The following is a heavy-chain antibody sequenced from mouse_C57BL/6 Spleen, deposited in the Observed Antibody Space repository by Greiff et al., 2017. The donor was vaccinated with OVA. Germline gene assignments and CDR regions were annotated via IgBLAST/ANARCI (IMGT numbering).Heavy chain of an antibody. V-gene: IGHV5-4*03. CDR1: GFTFSSYA. CDR2: ISDGGSYT. Sequence: EVMLVESGGGLVKPGGSLKLSCAASGFTFSSYAMSWVRQTPEKRLEWVATISDGGSYTYYPDNVKGRFTISRDNAKNNLYLQMSHLKSEDTAMYYCARVNPHFDYWGQGTTLTVSS. J-gene: IGHJ2*01. CDR3: ARVNPHFDY.